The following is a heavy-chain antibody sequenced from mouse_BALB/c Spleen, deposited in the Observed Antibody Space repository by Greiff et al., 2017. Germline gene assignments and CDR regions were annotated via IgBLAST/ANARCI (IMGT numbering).Heavy chain of an antibody. J-gene: IGHJ3*01. CDR1: GFSFTSFG. D-gene: IGHD1-2*01. CDR2: IWAGGST. Sequence: VQVKESGPRLVAPSQSLSIPCSVPGFSFTSFGVHWVRPPPGKGLEWLGVIWAGGSTNYNSALMSRLSISKDNSKSQVFLKMNSLQTDDTAMYYCARDNYGLAYWGQGTLVTVSA. CDR3: ARDNYGLAY. V-gene: IGHV2-9*02.